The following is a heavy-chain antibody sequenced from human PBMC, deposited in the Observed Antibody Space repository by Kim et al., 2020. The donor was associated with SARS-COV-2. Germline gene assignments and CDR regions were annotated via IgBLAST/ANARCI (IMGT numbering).Heavy chain of an antibody. Sequence: RYRPSFQGQVTISADKSISTAYLQWSSLKASDTAMYYCARQGNGDYYFDYWGQGTLVTVSS. V-gene: IGHV5-51*01. CDR3: ARQGNGDYYFDY. D-gene: IGHD4-17*01. J-gene: IGHJ4*02.